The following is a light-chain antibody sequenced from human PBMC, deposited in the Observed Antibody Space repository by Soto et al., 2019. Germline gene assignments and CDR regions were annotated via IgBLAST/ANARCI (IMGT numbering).Light chain of an antibody. V-gene: IGKV3-20*01. CDR1: QSVSSNY. Sequence: EIVLTQSPGTLSLSPGERATLSCGASQSVSSNYLACYQQKPGQAPRLLISDGSRRATGIPDRFSGSGSGTDFTLTIDRLEPEDIAVYYCQHYGNSVWTFGQGTKVDIK. J-gene: IGKJ1*01. CDR2: DGS. CDR3: QHYGNSVWT.